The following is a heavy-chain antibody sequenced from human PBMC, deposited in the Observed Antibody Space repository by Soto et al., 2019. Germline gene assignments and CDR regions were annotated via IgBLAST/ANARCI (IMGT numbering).Heavy chain of an antibody. D-gene: IGHD1-7*01. CDR2: IYWDDDK. Sequence: QITLKESGPTLVKPTQTLTLTCTFSGFPLTTTGVAVGWIRQPPGKALDWLALIYWDDDKRSSPSLKSRLTITKDASNNQVVLTMTNMDAVDTATYYCAHRPRLDNTWNYGAFDSRGKGTMVTVSS. CDR1: GFPLTTTGVA. CDR3: AHRPRLDNTWNYGAFDS. V-gene: IGHV2-5*02. J-gene: IGHJ3*02.